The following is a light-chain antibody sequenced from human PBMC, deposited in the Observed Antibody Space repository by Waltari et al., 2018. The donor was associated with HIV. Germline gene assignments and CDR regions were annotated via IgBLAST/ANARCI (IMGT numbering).Light chain of an antibody. CDR1: SSDVGAYKF. J-gene: IGLJ1*01. CDR3: TSYTTSITYV. Sequence: QSALTQPASVSGSPGQSITISCTGTSSDVGAYKFVSWYQQHPGKAPKPIIYEVSNRPSGGSNRFSASKSGNTASLTISGLQAEDEADYYCTSYTTSITYVFGTGTKVTVL. V-gene: IGLV2-14*01. CDR2: EVS.